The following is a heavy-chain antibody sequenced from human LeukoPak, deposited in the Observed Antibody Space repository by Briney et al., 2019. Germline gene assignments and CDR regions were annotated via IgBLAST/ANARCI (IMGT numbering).Heavy chain of an antibody. CDR1: GGSFSGYY. V-gene: IGHV4-34*01. D-gene: IGHD2-2*01. Sequence: SETLSLTCAVYGGSFSGYYWSWIRQPPGKGLEWIGEINHSGSTNYNPSLKSRVTISVDTSKNQFSLKLSSVIAADTAVHYCARGLGPAAIFSIRGGNWFDPWGQGTLVTVSS. CDR2: INHSGST. CDR3: ARGLGPAAIFSIRGGNWFDP. J-gene: IGHJ5*02.